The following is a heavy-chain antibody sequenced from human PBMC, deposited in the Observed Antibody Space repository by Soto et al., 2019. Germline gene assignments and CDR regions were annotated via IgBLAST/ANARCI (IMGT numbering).Heavy chain of an antibody. Sequence: PSETLSLTCTVSGGSISSYYWSWIRQPPGKGLEWIGYIYYSGSANYNPSLKSRVTISVDTSKNQFSLKLSSVTAADTAVYYCPRHVVSGMFPGWIDPWGQGTLVTVSS. CDR1: GGSISSYY. CDR3: PRHVVSGMFPGWIDP. V-gene: IGHV4-59*08. J-gene: IGHJ5*02. D-gene: IGHD3-10*02. CDR2: IYYSGSA.